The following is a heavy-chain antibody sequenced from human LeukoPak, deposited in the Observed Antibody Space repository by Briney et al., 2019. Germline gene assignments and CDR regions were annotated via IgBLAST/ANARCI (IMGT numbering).Heavy chain of an antibody. Sequence: SETLSLTCAVYGGSFSGYYWSWIRQPRGKGLEWIGEINHSGSTNYNPSLKSRVTISVDTSKNQFSLKLSSVTAADTAVYYCARNGVIVNFDYWGQGTLVTVSS. CDR3: ARNGVIVNFDY. CDR1: GGSFSGYY. D-gene: IGHD3-16*02. CDR2: INHSGST. V-gene: IGHV4-34*01. J-gene: IGHJ4*02.